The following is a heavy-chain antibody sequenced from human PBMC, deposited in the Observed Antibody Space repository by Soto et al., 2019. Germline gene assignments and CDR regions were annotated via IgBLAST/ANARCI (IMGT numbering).Heavy chain of an antibody. CDR1: GFTFSSYG. Sequence: GGSLRLCCAASGFTFSSYGIHWVRQAPGKGLEWVAVISYDGGNKHYADSVQGRFTISRDNSKNTLYLQMNSLRAEDTAVYYCAKDTYYFDSSGYYVFDSWGQGT. J-gene: IGHJ4*02. D-gene: IGHD3-22*01. V-gene: IGHV3-30*18. CDR3: AKDTYYFDSSGYYVFDS. CDR2: ISYDGGNK.